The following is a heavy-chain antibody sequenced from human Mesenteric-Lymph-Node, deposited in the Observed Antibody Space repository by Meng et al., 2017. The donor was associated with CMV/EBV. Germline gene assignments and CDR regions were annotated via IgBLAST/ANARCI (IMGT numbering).Heavy chain of an antibody. J-gene: IGHJ4*02. V-gene: IGHV3-11*04. CDR2: ISGDGATR. D-gene: IGHD6-13*01. Sequence: GESLKISCAASGFPVISNFMSWIRQAPGKGLEWVSYISGDGATRPYADSVRGRFTTSRDNAKKSVYLQMDSLRAEDTAMYYCARVGSTAAAGTSDYWGQGTLVTVSS. CDR1: GFPVISNF. CDR3: ARVGSTAAAGTSDY.